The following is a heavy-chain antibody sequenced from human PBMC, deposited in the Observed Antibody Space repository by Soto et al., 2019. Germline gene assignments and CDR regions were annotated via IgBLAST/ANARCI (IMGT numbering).Heavy chain of an antibody. V-gene: IGHV3-30*18. Sequence: GGSLSLSCSASGFTFSSYGMHGVRQAPGQGLEWVAVISYDGSNKYYADSVKGRFTISRDNSKNTLYLQMNSLRAEDTAVYYCAKRTGDGTKTNGFDPWGQGSLLTVSS. CDR3: AKRTGDGTKTNGFDP. J-gene: IGHJ5*02. CDR2: ISYDGSNK. CDR1: GFTFSSYG. D-gene: IGHD2-21*01.